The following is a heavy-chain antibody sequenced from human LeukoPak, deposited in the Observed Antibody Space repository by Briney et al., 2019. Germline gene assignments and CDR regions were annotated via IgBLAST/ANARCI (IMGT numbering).Heavy chain of an antibody. CDR1: GGSISSYY. CDR3: ARDVRRSTVTTGWFDP. V-gene: IGHV4-59*01. J-gene: IGHJ5*02. D-gene: IGHD4-17*01. Sequence: SETLSLTCTVSGGSISSYYWSWIRQPPGKGLEWIGYIYYSGSTNYNPSHKSRVTISVDTSKNQFSLKLSSVTAADAAVHYCARDVRRSTVTTGWFDPWGQGTLVTVSS. CDR2: IYYSGST.